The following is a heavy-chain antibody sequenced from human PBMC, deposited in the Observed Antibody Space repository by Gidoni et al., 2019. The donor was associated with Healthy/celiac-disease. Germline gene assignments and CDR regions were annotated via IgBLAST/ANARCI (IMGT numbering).Heavy chain of an antibody. CDR3: ARMFSSSPDYFDY. V-gene: IGHV4-39*01. J-gene: IGHJ4*02. CDR1: GGSISSSSYY. CDR2: IYYSGST. Sequence: QLQLQESGPGLVKPSATLSLTCTVSGGSISSSSYYWGWIRQPPGKGLEWIGSIYYSGSTYYNPSLKSRVTISVDTSKNQFSLKLSSVTAADTAVYYCARMFSSSPDYFDYWGQGTLVTVSS. D-gene: IGHD6-13*01.